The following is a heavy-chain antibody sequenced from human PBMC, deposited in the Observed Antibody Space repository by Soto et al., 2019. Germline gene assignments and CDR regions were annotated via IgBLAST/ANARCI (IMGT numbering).Heavy chain of an antibody. D-gene: IGHD3-16*01. CDR3: ARRYGGNFDY. V-gene: IGHV4-39*07. CDR2: ISYFGST. Sequence: SETLALTCTVAGGSISSDSYCWGWIRQPPEKGFEWIASISYFGSTYYSPTLKSRLLISVDTSKSQFSLKLSSVTAADTAVYYCARRYGGNFDYWGQGTLVTVCS. CDR1: GGSISSDSYC. J-gene: IGHJ4*02.